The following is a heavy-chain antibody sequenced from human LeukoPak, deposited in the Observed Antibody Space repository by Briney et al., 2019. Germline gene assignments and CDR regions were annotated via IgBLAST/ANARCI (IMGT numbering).Heavy chain of an antibody. CDR2: INSDSGTI. J-gene: IGHJ4*02. CDR1: GFPFSSYD. CDR3: ARTNGAYGGTVDY. Sequence: PGGSLRLSCAASGFPFSSYDMNWVRQAPGKGLEWLSYINSDSGTIYYADSVKGRFTISRDNAKNSLYLQMNSLRDEDTAVYYCARTNGAYGGTVDYWGQGTLVTVSS. D-gene: IGHD4-23*01. V-gene: IGHV3-48*02.